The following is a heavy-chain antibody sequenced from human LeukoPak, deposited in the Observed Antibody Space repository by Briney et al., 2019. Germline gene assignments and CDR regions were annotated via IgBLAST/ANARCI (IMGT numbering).Heavy chain of an antibody. CDR2: IIPIFGTA. V-gene: IGHV1-69*13. CDR1: GGTFSSYA. Sequence: ASVKVSCKASGGTFSSYAISWVRQAPGQGLEWMGGIIPIFGTANYAQKFQGRVTITADESTSTAYMELSSLRSEDTAVYYCARMELETSRGFDYWGQGTLVTVSS. J-gene: IGHJ4*02. CDR3: ARMELETSRGFDY. D-gene: IGHD1-1*01.